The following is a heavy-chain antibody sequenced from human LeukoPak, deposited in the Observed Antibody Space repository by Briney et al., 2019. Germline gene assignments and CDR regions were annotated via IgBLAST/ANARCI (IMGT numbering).Heavy chain of an antibody. V-gene: IGHV3-21*01. Sequence: GGSLRLSCAASGFTFSDFGMNWVRQTPGKGLEWVSSITSSGSFINYADSVKGRFTISRDNAKNSLYLQMNSLRAEDTAVYYCARLRYSYWYFDLWGRGTLVTVSS. CDR1: GFTFSDFG. D-gene: IGHD3-9*01. J-gene: IGHJ2*01. CDR2: ITSSGSFI. CDR3: ARLRYSYWYFDL.